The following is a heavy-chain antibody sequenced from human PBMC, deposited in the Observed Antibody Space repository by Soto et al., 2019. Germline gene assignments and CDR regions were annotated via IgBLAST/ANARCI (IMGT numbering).Heavy chain of an antibody. Sequence: GASVKVSCKASGYTFTSYCMHWVRQAPGQGLEWMGIINPSGGSTSYAQKFQGRVTMTRDTSTSTVYMELSSLRSEDTAVYYCARGDYYYDSSGYPYYFDYWGQGNLVTVSS. CDR3: ARGDYYYDSSGYPYYFDY. V-gene: IGHV1-46*01. CDR1: GYTFTSYC. CDR2: INPSGGST. D-gene: IGHD3-22*01. J-gene: IGHJ4*02.